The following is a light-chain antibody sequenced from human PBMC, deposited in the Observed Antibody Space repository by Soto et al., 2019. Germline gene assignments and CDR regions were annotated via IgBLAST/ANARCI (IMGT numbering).Light chain of an antibody. Sequence: DIQMTQSPSSLSASVGDRVTITCRASQSISSYLNWYQQKPGKAPQLLIYAASRLQSGVPSRFSGSGSGTDFTLTISSLQPEDFATYYCQQSDSTPGTFGQGTKLEIK. CDR3: QQSDSTPGT. J-gene: IGKJ2*01. V-gene: IGKV1-39*01. CDR2: AAS. CDR1: QSISSY.